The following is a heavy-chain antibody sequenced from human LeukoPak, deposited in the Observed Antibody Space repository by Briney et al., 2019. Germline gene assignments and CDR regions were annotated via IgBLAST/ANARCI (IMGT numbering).Heavy chain of an antibody. V-gene: IGHV3-33*01. J-gene: IGHJ4*02. CDR2: IWYDGSNK. D-gene: IGHD5-18*01. CDR1: GFTFSSYG. CDR3: ARDGSGDSYGQPFDY. Sequence: GRSLRLSCAASGFTFSSYGMHWVRQAPGKGLEWVAVIWYDGSNKYHADSVKGRFTISRDNSKNTLYLQMNSLRAEDTAVYYCARDGSGDSYGQPFDYWGQGTLVTVSS.